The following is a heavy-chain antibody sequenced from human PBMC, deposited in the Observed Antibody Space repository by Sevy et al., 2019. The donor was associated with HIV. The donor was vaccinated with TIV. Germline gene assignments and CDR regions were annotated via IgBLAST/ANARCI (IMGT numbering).Heavy chain of an antibody. CDR1: GFTFDDHA. CDR3: ARWRGSGWYNNYFDS. D-gene: IGHD6-19*01. Sequence: GGSLRLSCAASGFTFDDHAMHWVRQAPGKGLEWVSGISWNRGSIGYADSVKGRFTISRDNAKNSLYLQMKSLRAEDTALYYCARWRGSGWYNNYFDSWGQGTLVTVSS. CDR2: ISWNRGSI. J-gene: IGHJ4*02. V-gene: IGHV3-9*01.